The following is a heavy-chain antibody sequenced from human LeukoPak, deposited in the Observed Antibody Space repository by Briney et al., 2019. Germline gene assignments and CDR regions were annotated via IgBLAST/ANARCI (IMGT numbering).Heavy chain of an antibody. J-gene: IGHJ5*02. D-gene: IGHD3-10*01. CDR3: ARVRADYYGSGSHYKVWFDP. CDR1: GVSISSYY. CDR2: IYSSGST. V-gene: IGHV4-4*07. Sequence: KPSETLSLTCTVSGVSISSYYRSWIRQPPGKGLEWLGRIYSSGSTNYNPSLKSRVTMSGDTSKNKFSLKLSSVTAADTAVYYCARVRADYYGSGSHYKVWFDPWGQGTLVTVSS.